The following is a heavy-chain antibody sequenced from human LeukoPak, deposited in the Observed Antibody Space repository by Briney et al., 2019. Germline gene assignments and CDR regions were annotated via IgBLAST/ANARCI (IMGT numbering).Heavy chain of an antibody. CDR1: GYTFFSYG. CDR3: ARWVHDSSGAYDY. CDR2: ISAYNGNT. V-gene: IGHV1-18*01. J-gene: IGHJ4*02. D-gene: IGHD3-22*01. Sequence: ASVKVSCKASGYTFFSYGITWVRQAPGQGLEWTGWISAYNGNTNYAQKLQGRVTMAADTSTSTAYMELSSLRSEDTAVYYCARWVHDSSGAYDYWGQGTLVTVSS.